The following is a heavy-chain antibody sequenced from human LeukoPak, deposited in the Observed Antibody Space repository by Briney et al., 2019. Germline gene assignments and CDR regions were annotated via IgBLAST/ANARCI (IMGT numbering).Heavy chain of an antibody. CDR1: GGSISSYY. CDR2: IYYSGST. J-gene: IGHJ5*02. D-gene: IGHD4-11*01. CDR3: ALTTSNWFDP. Sequence: SETLSLTCTVSGGSISSYYWSWIRQPPGKGLEWIGYIYYSGSTNYNPSLKSRVTISVDTSKNQFSLKLSSVTAADTAVHYCALTTSNWFDPWGQGTLVTVSS. V-gene: IGHV4-59*08.